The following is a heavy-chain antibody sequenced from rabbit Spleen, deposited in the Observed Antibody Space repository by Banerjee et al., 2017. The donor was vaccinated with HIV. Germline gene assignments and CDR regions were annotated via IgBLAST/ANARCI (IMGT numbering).Heavy chain of an antibody. CDR2: IHGGSINNI. V-gene: IGHV1S40*01. CDR3: ARDGDGTNVFWYFNF. CDR1: GFSFSAGYY. Sequence: QSLEESGGDLVKPGASLTLTCTASGFSFSAGYYVCWVRQAPGKGLEWIACIHGGSINNIYYASWAKGRFTISKTSSTTVTLQMTSLTAADTATYFCARDGDGTNVFWYFNFWGQGTLVTVS. J-gene: IGHJ4*01. D-gene: IGHD7-1*01.